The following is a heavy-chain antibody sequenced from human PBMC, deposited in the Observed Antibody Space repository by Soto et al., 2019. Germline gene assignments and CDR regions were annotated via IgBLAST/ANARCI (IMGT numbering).Heavy chain of an antibody. CDR1: GFSFRNYG. CDR3: ARLAYYECGGYVYYYGLDV. J-gene: IGHJ6*02. D-gene: IGHD3-22*01. V-gene: IGHV3-33*01. Sequence: QVHLVESGGGVVQPGRSLRLSCAATGFSFRNYGMHWVRQAPGKGLEWVALIWHDGRSENYEDSVKGRFSVSRDNSRNTVYLQMNSLRAEDTAVYYCARLAYYECGGYVYYYGLDVWGQGTTVIVSS. CDR2: IWHDGRSE.